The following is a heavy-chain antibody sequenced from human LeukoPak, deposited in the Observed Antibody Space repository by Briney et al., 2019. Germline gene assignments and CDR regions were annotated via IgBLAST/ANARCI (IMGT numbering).Heavy chain of an antibody. Sequence: PGGSLRLSCAASGFTFSSYAMSWVRQAPGKGLEWVSSISSSSSYIFYADSVKGRFTISRDNAKNSLYLQMNSLRAEDTAVYYCAGWGYDTSGYYSGLDYWGQGTLVTVSS. D-gene: IGHD3-22*01. CDR1: GFTFSSYA. J-gene: IGHJ4*02. CDR2: ISSSSSYI. CDR3: AGWGYDTSGYYSGLDY. V-gene: IGHV3-21*01.